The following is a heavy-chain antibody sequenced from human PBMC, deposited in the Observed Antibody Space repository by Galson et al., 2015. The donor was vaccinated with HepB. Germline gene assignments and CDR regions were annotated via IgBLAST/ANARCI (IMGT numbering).Heavy chain of an antibody. J-gene: IGHJ5*02. CDR2: INAGNGNT. D-gene: IGHD2-2*01. CDR1: GYTFTSYA. CDR3: ARDRWRVGYCSSTSCLGSWFDP. V-gene: IGHV1-3*01. Sequence: SVKVSCKASGYTFTSYAMHWVRQAPGQRLEWMGWINAGNGNTKYSQKFQGRVTITRDTSASTAYMELSSLRSEDTAVYYCARDRWRVGYCSSTSCLGSWFDPWGQGTLVTVSS.